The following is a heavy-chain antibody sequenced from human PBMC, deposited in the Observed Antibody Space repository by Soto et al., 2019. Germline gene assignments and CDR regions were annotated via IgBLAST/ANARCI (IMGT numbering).Heavy chain of an antibody. D-gene: IGHD3-22*01. CDR3: ARHYYDTTGYYFLYYFDY. J-gene: IGHJ4*02. CDR1: AGPISRSSYY. CDR2: IYYSGST. Sequence: QLQLQESGPGLVKPSETLSLTCTVSAGPISRSSYYWGWIRQPPGKGLEWIGSIYYSGSTYYNPSLKSRVTISVDTSKIQFSLNLSSVTAADTAVYYCARHYYDTTGYYFLYYFDYWGQGALVTVSS. V-gene: IGHV4-39*01.